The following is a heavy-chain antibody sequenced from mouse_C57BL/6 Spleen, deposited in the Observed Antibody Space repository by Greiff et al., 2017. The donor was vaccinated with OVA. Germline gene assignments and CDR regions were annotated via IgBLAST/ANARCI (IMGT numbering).Heavy chain of an antibody. Sequence: VQLQQSGPELVKPGASVKIPCKASGYTFTDYNMDWVKQSHGKSLEWIGDINPNNGGTIYNQKFKGKATLTVDKSSSTAYMELRSLTSEDTAVYYCARLDYYGSSYAYWGQGTLVTVSA. V-gene: IGHV1-18*01. D-gene: IGHD1-1*01. CDR3: ARLDYYGSSYAY. CDR2: INPNNGGT. CDR1: GYTFTDYN. J-gene: IGHJ3*01.